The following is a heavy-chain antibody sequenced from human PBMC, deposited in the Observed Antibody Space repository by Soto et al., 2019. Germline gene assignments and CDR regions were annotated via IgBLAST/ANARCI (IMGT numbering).Heavy chain of an antibody. CDR1: GGSFSGYY. J-gene: IGHJ5*02. D-gene: IGHD2-15*01. CDR3: ARGQKLGYCSGGSCYLSWFGP. Sequence: SETLSLTCAVYGGSFSGYYWSWIRQPPGKGLEWIGEISHSGSTNYNPSLKSRVTISVDTSKNQFSLKLSSVTAADTAVYYCARGQKLGYCSGGSCYLSWFGPWGQGTLVTVS. V-gene: IGHV4-34*01. CDR2: ISHSGST.